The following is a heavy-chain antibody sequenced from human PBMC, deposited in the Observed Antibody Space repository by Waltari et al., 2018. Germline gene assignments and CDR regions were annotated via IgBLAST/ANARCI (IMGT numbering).Heavy chain of an antibody. J-gene: IGHJ4*02. CDR1: GFNIANYI. CDR2: ITSNGVGT. V-gene: IGHV3-64D*08. Sequence: EMQLVESGGGLVQPGGSLRRSCSVSGFNIANYIMHWVRQAPGKGLEHVSAITSNGVGTYYTDSVKGRFTISRDNSKNTLYLQMSSLKTDDTAVYYCVKIADYWGQGTLVTVSS. CDR3: VKIADY.